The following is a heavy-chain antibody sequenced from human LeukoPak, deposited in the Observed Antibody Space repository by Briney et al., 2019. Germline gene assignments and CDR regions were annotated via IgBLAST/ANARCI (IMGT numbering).Heavy chain of an antibody. D-gene: IGHD6-19*01. Sequence: PGGSLRLSCAASGFTVSSNYMSWVRQAPGKGLEWVSAISARGGSTYYADSVKGRFTISRDNSKNTLYVQMNSLRAEDTAVYYCAKLGQQWLVTHNWFDPWGQGTLVTVSS. CDR2: ISARGGST. J-gene: IGHJ5*02. CDR3: AKLGQQWLVTHNWFDP. CDR1: GFTVSSNY. V-gene: IGHV3-23*01.